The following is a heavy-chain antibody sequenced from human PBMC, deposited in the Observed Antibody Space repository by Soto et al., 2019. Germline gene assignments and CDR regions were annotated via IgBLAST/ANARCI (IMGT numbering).Heavy chain of an antibody. CDR3: ARDREWEPSYFDY. CDR1: GGTFSSYA. CDR2: IIPIFGTA. Sequence: GASVKVSCKASGGTFSSYAISWVRQAPGQGLEWMGGIIPIFGTANYAQKFQGRVTITADESTSTAYMELSSLRSEDTAVYYCARDREWEPSYFDYWGQGTLVTVSS. V-gene: IGHV1-69*13. D-gene: IGHD1-26*01. J-gene: IGHJ4*02.